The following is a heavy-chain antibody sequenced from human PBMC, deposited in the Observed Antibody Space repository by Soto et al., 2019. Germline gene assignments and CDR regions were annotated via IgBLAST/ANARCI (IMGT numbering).Heavy chain of an antibody. J-gene: IGHJ4*02. CDR2: ISGSGGST. V-gene: IGHV3-23*01. Sequence: VGYLRLSCAASGFTLSSYAMSWVRVAPWKMLEWVSAISGSGGSTYYADSVTGRFTISTANSKNTLSLQMNSLRAEATVVYSCAKDRVMITFGGVIPCFDYWGQ. D-gene: IGHD3-16*01. CDR3: AKDRVMITFGGVIPCFDY. CDR1: GFTLSSYA.